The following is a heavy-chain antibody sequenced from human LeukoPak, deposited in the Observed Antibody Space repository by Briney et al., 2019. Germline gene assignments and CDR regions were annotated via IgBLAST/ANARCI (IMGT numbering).Heavy chain of an antibody. Sequence: ASVKVSCKASGYTFTDYYLNWVRQAPGQNLEWMGWINPNRGGTNYGQKFQGRVTMTTDTSTSTAYMELRSLRSDDTAVYYCAREGYFDWLLPQIKNYYYYYYMDVWGKGTTVTVSS. CDR2: INPNRGGT. CDR3: AREGYFDWLLPQIKNYYYYYYMDV. CDR1: GYTFTDYY. D-gene: IGHD3-9*01. J-gene: IGHJ6*03. V-gene: IGHV1-2*02.